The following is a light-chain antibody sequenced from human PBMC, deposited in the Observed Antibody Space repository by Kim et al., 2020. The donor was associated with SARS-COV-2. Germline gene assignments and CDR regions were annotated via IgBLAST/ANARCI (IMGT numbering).Light chain of an antibody. CDR3: QVWDSGSDHWV. J-gene: IGLJ3*02. CDR2: FGT. V-gene: IGLV3-21*04. Sequence: APGKTASFTCGGHNIGSKSVHWYQQKPGQAPVLVIYFGTERPSGIPERFSGSNSGNTATLTISRVEAGDEADYYCQVWDSGSDHWVFGGGTQLTVL. CDR1: NIGSKS.